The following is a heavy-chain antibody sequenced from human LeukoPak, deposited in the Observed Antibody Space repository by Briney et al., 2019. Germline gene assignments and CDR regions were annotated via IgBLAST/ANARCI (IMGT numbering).Heavy chain of an antibody. J-gene: IGHJ4*02. CDR2: ISRSSGSSI. Sequence: GGSLRLSCAASGFTFSNYEMNWVRQAPGKGLEWVSYISRSSGSSIYYADSVKGRFTISRDNAKNSLYLQMNSLRAEDTAVYYCARDSSGWYYFDYWGQGILVTVSS. V-gene: IGHV3-48*03. D-gene: IGHD6-19*01. CDR1: GFTFSNYE. CDR3: ARDSSGWYYFDY.